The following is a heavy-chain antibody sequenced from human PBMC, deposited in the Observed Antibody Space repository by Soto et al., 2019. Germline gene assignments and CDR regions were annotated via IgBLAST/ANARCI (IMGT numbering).Heavy chain of an antibody. Sequence: ASVKVSCKASGYTLTSYYMHWVRQAPGQGLEWMGIINPSGGSTSYAQRFQDRVTMTRDTSASTAYMELSSLRSEDTAVYYCARGYGDSAYWYFDLWGRGTLVTVSS. D-gene: IGHD4-17*01. V-gene: IGHV1-46*01. CDR1: GYTLTSYY. CDR3: ARGYGDSAYWYFDL. CDR2: INPSGGST. J-gene: IGHJ2*01.